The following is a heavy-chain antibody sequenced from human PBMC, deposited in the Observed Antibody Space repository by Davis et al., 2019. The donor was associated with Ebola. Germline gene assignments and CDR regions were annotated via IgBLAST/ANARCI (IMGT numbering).Heavy chain of an antibody. V-gene: IGHV4-59*01. CDR2: IYHSESS. CDR1: GGSISSYY. D-gene: IGHD4-11*01. CDR3: ARDRVTTVTSGYYYYGMDV. Sequence: GSLRLSCTVSGGSISSYYWSWIRQPPGKGLEWIGYIYHSESSNYNPSLKSRVTISVDTSKNHFSLKLSSVTAADTAVYYCARDRVTTVTSGYYYYGMDVWGKGTTVTVSS. J-gene: IGHJ6*04.